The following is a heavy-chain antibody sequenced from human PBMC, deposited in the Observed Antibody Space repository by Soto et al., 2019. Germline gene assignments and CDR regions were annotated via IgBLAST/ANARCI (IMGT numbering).Heavy chain of an antibody. CDR1: GYSFSNWW. Sequence: PGASLKISCKGSGYSFSNWWIAWVRQLPGRGLEYMGIIYPSDSQTRYSPSFQGQVTISADKSISTAYLQWSSLKASDTAIYYRARHGIYGDYSSHRSDPWGQGPWVTVSS. CDR2: IYPSDSQT. J-gene: IGHJ5*02. V-gene: IGHV5-51*01. D-gene: IGHD4-17*01. CDR3: ARHGIYGDYSSHRSDP.